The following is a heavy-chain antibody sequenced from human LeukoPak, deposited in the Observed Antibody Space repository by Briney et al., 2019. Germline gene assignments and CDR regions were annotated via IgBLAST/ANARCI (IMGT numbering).Heavy chain of an antibody. D-gene: IGHD2-15*01. V-gene: IGHV3-64*01. Sequence: GSLRLSCAASGFTFSTYAMHWVRQAPGEGLEYVSAISSNGGSTYYANSVKGRFSISRDNSKNTLYLQLGSLRAEDMAVYYCARSVVVAANIDYWGQGTLVTVSS. CDR1: GFTFSTYA. CDR2: ISSNGGST. CDR3: ARSVVVAANIDY. J-gene: IGHJ4*02.